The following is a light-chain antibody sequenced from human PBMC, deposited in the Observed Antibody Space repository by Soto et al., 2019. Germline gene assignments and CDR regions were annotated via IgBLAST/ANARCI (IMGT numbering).Light chain of an antibody. CDR1: SSNIGAGYD. Sequence: QSVPTPPPSVSGAPGQRVTISCTGSSSNIGAGYDVHWYQQVPGTAPKRLIYGNINRPSGVPDRFSGSKSGTSASLAITGLQADDEADYYCQSYDSSLTVVFGGGTKLTVL. CDR3: QSYDSSLTVV. J-gene: IGLJ2*01. CDR2: GNI. V-gene: IGLV1-40*01.